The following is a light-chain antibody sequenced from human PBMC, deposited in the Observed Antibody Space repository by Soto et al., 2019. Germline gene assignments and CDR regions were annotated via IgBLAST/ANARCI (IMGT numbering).Light chain of an antibody. J-gene: IGLJ1*01. Sequence: QLVLTQPPSVSGAPGQRVTISCTGSSSNIGAGKDVHWYQQLPGAAPKLLIYGNNNRPSGVPDRFSGSKSGTSASLAITGLQAEDEADYYCQSYDSSLSGYVFGAGTKLTVL. CDR2: GNN. CDR3: QSYDSSLSGYV. CDR1: SSNIGAGKD. V-gene: IGLV1-40*01.